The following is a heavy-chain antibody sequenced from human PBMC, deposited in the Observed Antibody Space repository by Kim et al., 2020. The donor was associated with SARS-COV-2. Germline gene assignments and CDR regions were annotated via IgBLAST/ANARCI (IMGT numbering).Heavy chain of an antibody. CDR2: INHSGST. Sequence: SETLSLTCAVYGGSFSGYYWSWIRQPPGKGLEWIGEINHSGSTNYNPSLKSRVTISVDTSKNQFSLKLSSVTAADTAVYYCARGGQLVPDYWGQGTLVTVSS. CDR3: ARGGQLVPDY. CDR1: GGSFSGYY. V-gene: IGHV4-34*01. J-gene: IGHJ4*02. D-gene: IGHD6-6*01.